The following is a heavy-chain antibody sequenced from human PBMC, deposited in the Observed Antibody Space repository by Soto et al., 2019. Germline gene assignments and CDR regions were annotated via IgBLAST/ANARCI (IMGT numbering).Heavy chain of an antibody. Sequence: SETLSLTCTVSGGSISNNGYSWSWIRQHPVKGLEWIGEINHSGSTNYNPSLKSRVTISVDTSKNQFSLKLSSVTAADTAVYYCARGSVPAAMGWYYYYYGMDVWGQGTTVTVSS. J-gene: IGHJ6*02. CDR2: INHSGST. D-gene: IGHD2-2*01. V-gene: IGHV4-34*01. CDR1: GGSISNNGYS. CDR3: ARGSVPAAMGWYYYYYGMDV.